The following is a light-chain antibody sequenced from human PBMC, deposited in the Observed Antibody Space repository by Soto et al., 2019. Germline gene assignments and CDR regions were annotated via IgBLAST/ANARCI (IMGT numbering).Light chain of an antibody. V-gene: IGLV1-40*01. J-gene: IGLJ2*01. CDR1: SSNIGANYD. CDR2: ANT. Sequence: QSVLTQPPSVSGAPGQRVTVSCPGSSSNIGANYDVHWYQHLPGTAPKLLVYANTYRPSGVPDRFSASKSGTSASLAISGLQAEDEAYYYCQSYDAGLTTVVFGGGTKVTVL. CDR3: QSYDAGLTTVV.